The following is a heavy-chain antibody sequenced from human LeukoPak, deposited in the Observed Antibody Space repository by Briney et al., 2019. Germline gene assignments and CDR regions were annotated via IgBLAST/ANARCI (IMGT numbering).Heavy chain of an antibody. J-gene: IGHJ4*02. Sequence: PGGSLRLSCAASGFTFSSYSMNWVRQAPGKGLEWVSSISSSSSYIYYADSVKGRFTISRDNSKNTLYLQMNSLRAEDTAVYYCASDRSGGYGSAGYWGQGTLVTVSS. CDR1: GFTFSSYS. CDR3: ASDRSGGYGSAGY. V-gene: IGHV3-21*04. D-gene: IGHD5-18*01. CDR2: ISSSSSYI.